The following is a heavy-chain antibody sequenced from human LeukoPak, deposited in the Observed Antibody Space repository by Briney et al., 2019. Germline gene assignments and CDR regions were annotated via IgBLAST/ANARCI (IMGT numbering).Heavy chain of an antibody. V-gene: IGHV3-30*18. CDR2: ISYGGSNK. D-gene: IGHD6-19*01. J-gene: IGHJ4*02. CDR3: AKLSVRFRQWLVRGYFDY. CDR1: GFTFSSYG. Sequence: GGSLRLSCAASGFTFSSYGMHWVRQAPGKGLEWVAVISYGGSNKYYADSVKGRFTISRDNSKNTLYLQMNSLRAEDTAVYYCAKLSVRFRQWLVRGYFDYWGQGTLVTVSS.